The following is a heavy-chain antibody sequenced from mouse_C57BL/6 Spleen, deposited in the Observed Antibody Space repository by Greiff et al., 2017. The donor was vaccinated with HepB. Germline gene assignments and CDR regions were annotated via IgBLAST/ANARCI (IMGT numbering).Heavy chain of an antibody. Sequence: QVQLKESGAELVKPGASVKLSCKASGYTFTEYTIHWVKQRSGQGLEWIGWFYPGSGSIKYNEKFKDKATLTADKSSSTVYMELSRLTSEDSAVYFCARHEELGSSPHWYFDVWGTGTTVTVSS. J-gene: IGHJ1*03. CDR3: ARHEELGSSPHWYFDV. CDR1: GYTFTEYT. D-gene: IGHD1-1*01. V-gene: IGHV1-62-2*01. CDR2: FYPGSGSI.